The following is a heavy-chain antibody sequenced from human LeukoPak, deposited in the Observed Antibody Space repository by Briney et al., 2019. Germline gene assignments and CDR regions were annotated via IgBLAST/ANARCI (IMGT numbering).Heavy chain of an antibody. Sequence: PSETLSLTCAVYGGSFSGYYWSWIRQPPGKGLEWIGEINHSGSTNYNPSLKSRVTISVDTSKNQFSLKLSSVTAADTAEYYCARGGRSRRYSYGYQLNWFDPWGQGTLVTVSS. CDR3: ARGGRSRRYSYGYQLNWFDP. V-gene: IGHV4-34*01. CDR1: GGSFSGYY. J-gene: IGHJ5*02. D-gene: IGHD5-18*01. CDR2: INHSGST.